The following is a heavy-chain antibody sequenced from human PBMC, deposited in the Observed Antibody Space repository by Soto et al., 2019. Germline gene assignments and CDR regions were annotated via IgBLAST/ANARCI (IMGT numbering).Heavy chain of an antibody. CDR1: GGTFSSYA. Sequence: GASVKVSCKASGGTFSSYAISWVRQAPGQGLEWMGGIIPIFGTANYAQKFQGRVTITADESTSTAYMELSSLRSEDTAVYYCAKHIYDSSGYYQALDYWGQGTLVTVSS. D-gene: IGHD3-22*01. CDR3: AKHIYDSSGYYQALDY. J-gene: IGHJ4*02. CDR2: IIPIFGTA. V-gene: IGHV1-69*13.